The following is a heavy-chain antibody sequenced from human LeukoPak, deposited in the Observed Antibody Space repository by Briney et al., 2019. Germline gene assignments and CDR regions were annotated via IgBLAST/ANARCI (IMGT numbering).Heavy chain of an antibody. Sequence: GGSLRLSCTGSGFTLSSYEMNWVRQAPGKGLEWVSNISTSGSTIYYADSVKGRFTISRDNAKNSLYLQMNSLRAEDTAVYYCARDSRYYYGSGIYSTRYFDYWGQGTLVTVSS. D-gene: IGHD3-10*01. CDR3: ARDSRYYYGSGIYSTRYFDY. V-gene: IGHV3-48*03. J-gene: IGHJ4*02. CDR2: ISTSGSTI. CDR1: GFTLSSYE.